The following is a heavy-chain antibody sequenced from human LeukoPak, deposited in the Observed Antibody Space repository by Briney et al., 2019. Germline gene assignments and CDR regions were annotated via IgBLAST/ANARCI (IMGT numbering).Heavy chain of an antibody. CDR2: IYYSGST. D-gene: IGHD3-10*01. Sequence: NPSETLSLTCAVYGGSCSGYYWSWIRQPPGKGLEWIGSIYYSGSTYYNPSLKSRVTISVDTSKNQFSLKLSSVTAADTAVYYCARQSLLLWFGELVYFDYWGQGTLVTVSS. CDR1: GGSCSGYY. V-gene: IGHV4-34*01. CDR3: ARQSLLLWFGELVYFDY. J-gene: IGHJ4*02.